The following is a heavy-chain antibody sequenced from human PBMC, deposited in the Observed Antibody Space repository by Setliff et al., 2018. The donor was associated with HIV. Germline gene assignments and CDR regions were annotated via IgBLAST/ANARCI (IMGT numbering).Heavy chain of an antibody. CDR2: IIPTFDTA. V-gene: IGHV1-69*06. CDR3: ARGVHSGGSGWYNWYFDL. D-gene: IGHD6-19*01. CDR1: GGTFSRHA. Sequence: GASVKVSCKASGGTFSRHAFSWVRQAPGQGLEWMGGIIPTFDTANYAQKFQGRVTITADKSTNTVYMELSSLRSEDTAMYYCARGVHSGGSGWYNWYFDLWGRGTLVTVSS. J-gene: IGHJ2*01.